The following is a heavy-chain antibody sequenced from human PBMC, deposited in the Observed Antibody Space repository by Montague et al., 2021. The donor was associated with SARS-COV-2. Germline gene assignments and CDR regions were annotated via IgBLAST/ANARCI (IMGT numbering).Heavy chain of an antibody. D-gene: IGHD3-3*01. CDR3: ARKASRGTTIFGVVTASYYFDY. V-gene: IGHV4-39*01. CDR1: GGSISSSSYY. J-gene: IGHJ4*02. CDR2: IYYSGST. Sequence: SETLSLTCTVSGGSISSSSYYWGWIRQPPRKGLEWIGSIYYSGSTYYNPSLKSRVTISVDTSKNQFSLKLSSVTAADTAVYYCARKASRGTTIFGVVTASYYFDYWGQGTLVTVSS.